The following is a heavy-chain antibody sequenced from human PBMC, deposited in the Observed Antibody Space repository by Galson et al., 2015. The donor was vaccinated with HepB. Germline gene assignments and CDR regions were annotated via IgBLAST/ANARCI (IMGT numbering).Heavy chain of an antibody. CDR1: GYTFSDYS. CDR2: ISSASSYI. CDR3: ARDGIAYEITY. V-gene: IGHV3-21*01. D-gene: IGHD1-20*01. J-gene: IGHJ4*02. Sequence: SLRLSCAASGYTFSDYSMNWVRQAPGKGLEWVSFISSASSYIHYADSVKGRFTISRDNAKNSLYLQTNSLRAEDTAVYYCARDGIAYEITYWGQGTPVTVSS.